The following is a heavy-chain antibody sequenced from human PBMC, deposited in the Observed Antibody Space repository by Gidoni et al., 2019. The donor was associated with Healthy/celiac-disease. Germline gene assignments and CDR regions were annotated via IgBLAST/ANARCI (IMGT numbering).Heavy chain of an antibody. Sequence: QVQLQASGPGLAKPSEILSLICTVSGGFISSYYWSGIRQPAGKGLDRIGRTYTSGSTNYHPALKSRVPMSVDTSKNQFSLKLSSVTAADTAVYYCARDRPFGVVAYGMDVWGQGTTVTVSS. D-gene: IGHD3-3*01. CDR3: ARDRPFGVVAYGMDV. CDR1: GGFISSYY. CDR2: TYTSGST. J-gene: IGHJ6*02. V-gene: IGHV4-4*07.